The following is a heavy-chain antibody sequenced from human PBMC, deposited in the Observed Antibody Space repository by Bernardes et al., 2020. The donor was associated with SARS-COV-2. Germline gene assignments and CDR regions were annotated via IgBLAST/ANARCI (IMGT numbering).Heavy chain of an antibody. Sequence: SVKVSCKASGGTFSSYAISWVRQAPGQGLEWMGRIIPIFGTANYAQKFQGRVTITADESTSTAYMELSSLRSEDTAVYYCARVPASGSYYGGYYYYGMDVWGQGTTVTVSS. CDR3: ARVPASGSYYGGYYYYGMDV. CDR2: IIPIFGTA. D-gene: IGHD1-26*01. V-gene: IGHV1-69*13. CDR1: GGTFSSYA. J-gene: IGHJ6*02.